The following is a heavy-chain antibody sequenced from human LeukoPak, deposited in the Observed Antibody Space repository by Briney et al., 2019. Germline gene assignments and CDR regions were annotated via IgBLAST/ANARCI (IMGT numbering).Heavy chain of an antibody. D-gene: IGHD3-9*01. CDR3: ARSIGLTGGGVDV. CDR2: ITNGGSTI. J-gene: IGHJ6*02. Sequence: GGSLRLSCAASGFTFSDYNMSWVRQAPGKGLEWVSYITNGGSTIHHADSVKGRFTISRDNAKKTLYLQMNRLRAEDTAVYYCARSIGLTGGGVDVWGQGTTVTVSS. CDR1: GFTFSDYN. V-gene: IGHV3-11*01.